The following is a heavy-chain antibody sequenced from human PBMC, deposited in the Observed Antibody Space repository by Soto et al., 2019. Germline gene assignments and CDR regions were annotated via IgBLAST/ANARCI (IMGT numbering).Heavy chain of an antibody. V-gene: IGHV3-33*01. D-gene: IGHD2-15*01. CDR1: GFTFSSYG. CDR2: IWYDGSNK. Sequence: QVQLVESGGGVVQPGRSLRLSCAASGFTFSSYGMHWVRQAPGKGLEWVAVIWYDGSNKYYADSVKGRFTISRDNSKNPLYLQMNSLRAEDTAVYYCARDLCSGCSCYPDYGMYVWGQGTTVTVSS. CDR3: ARDLCSGCSCYPDYGMYV. J-gene: IGHJ6*02.